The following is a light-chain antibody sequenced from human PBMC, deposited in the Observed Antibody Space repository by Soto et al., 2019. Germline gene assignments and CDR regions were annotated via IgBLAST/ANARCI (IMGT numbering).Light chain of an antibody. V-gene: IGKV3-20*01. CDR3: QYYGASPYP. J-gene: IGKJ2*01. CDR1: QSLVATY. Sequence: EIVLTQSPGTLSSSPGGSATLSCRASQSLVATYIGWYQAMRGQAPRLLIHGASTRATGIPNRFSGSGSGTDFTLTISTLEPEDFAVYYCQYYGASPYPFGQGTKLEI. CDR2: GAS.